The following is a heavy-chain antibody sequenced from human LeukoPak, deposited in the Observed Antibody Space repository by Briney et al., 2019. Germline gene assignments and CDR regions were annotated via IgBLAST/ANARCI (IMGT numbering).Heavy chain of an antibody. Sequence: PGGSLRLSCVPSGFTFNEAWMSWVRQAPGKGLEWVGRLKSKNSGETTDYAAPVQGRFTISRDDSKNTLYLVMNGLKDEDTAVYYCTDLGANLLGYWGQGTLVTVSS. CDR1: GFTFNEAW. J-gene: IGHJ4*02. CDR2: LKSKNSGETT. V-gene: IGHV3-15*01. CDR3: TDLGANLLGY. D-gene: IGHD1-1*01.